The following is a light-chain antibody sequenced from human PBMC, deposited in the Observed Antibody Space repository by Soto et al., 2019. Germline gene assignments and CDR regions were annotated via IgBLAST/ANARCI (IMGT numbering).Light chain of an antibody. CDR3: QQYGSSPWT. V-gene: IGKV3-20*01. Sequence: EIVFAYSPATLSFSPVERATLSCRASQSVGSSLAWYQQKPGQAPRLLIYDASNRATGIPARFSGSGSGTDFTLTISRLEPEDFAVYYCQQYGSSPWTFGQGTKVDIK. CDR1: QSVGSS. CDR2: DAS. J-gene: IGKJ1*01.